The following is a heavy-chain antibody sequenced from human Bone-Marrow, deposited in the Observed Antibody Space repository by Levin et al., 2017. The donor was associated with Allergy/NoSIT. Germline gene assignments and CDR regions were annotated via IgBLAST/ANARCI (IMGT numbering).Heavy chain of an antibody. CDR1: GFTFSTYA. Sequence: GGSLRLSCAASGFTFSTYAMTWVRQAPGKGLEWVSGISGSGGSTYYEDSVKGRFTISRDNSKNTLYLQMNSLRAEDTAVYYCAKVDLRDTYPGQGYFDYWGQGTLVTVSS. V-gene: IGHV3-23*01. CDR3: AKVDLRDTYPGQGYFDY. J-gene: IGHJ4*02. CDR2: ISGSGGST. D-gene: IGHD2-2*02.